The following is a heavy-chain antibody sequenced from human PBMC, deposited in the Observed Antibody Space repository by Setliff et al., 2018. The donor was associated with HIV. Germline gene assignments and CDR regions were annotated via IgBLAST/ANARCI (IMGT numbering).Heavy chain of an antibody. J-gene: IGHJ4*02. D-gene: IGHD6-19*01. V-gene: IGHV3-21*01. CDR1: GFTFSTYR. Sequence: LRLSCAASGFTFSTYRMNWVRQAPGRGLEWVSSISSSSSYIYYADSLKGRFTISRDNAKNSLYLQMNSLRAEDTAVYYCARAVHSGWYYFDYWGQGTLVTVSS. CDR3: ARAVHSGWYYFDY. CDR2: ISSSSSYI.